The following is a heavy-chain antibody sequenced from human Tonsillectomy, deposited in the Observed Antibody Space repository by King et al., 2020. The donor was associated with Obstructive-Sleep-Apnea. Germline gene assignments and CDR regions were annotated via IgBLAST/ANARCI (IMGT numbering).Heavy chain of an antibody. D-gene: IGHD1-26*01. J-gene: IGHJ4*02. V-gene: IGHV3-66*01. Sequence: VQLVESGGGLVQPGGSVRLSCAASGFTVSSNYMSWVRQAPGKGLEWGSVIYIGGGTYYAEAVKGRFTISRDTSKNTLYLQMNSLRAEDTAGYYCARGVGAIIYWGQGMLVTVSS. CDR1: GFTVSSNY. CDR3: ARGVGAIIY. CDR2: IYIGGGT.